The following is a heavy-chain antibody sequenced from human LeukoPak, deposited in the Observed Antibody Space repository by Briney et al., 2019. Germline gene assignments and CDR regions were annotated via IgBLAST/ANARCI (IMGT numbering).Heavy chain of an antibody. CDR3: ALTAYGSGNYYMDV. J-gene: IGHJ6*03. CDR2: IYSGGNT. V-gene: IGHV3-66*01. Sequence: PGGSLRLSCATSGFSFSSYAMSWVRQAPGKGLEWVSVIYSGGNTYYAESVKGRFTISRDNSKNTLYLQMNSLRAEDTAVYYCALTAYGSGNYYMDVWGKGTTVTISS. D-gene: IGHD3-10*01. CDR1: GFSFSSYA.